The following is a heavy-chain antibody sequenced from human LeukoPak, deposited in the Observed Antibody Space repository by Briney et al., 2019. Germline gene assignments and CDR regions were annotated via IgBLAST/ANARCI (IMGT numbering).Heavy chain of an antibody. D-gene: IGHD3-10*01. CDR3: ARDPRTFGELLAYYFDY. CDR1: GYTFTGYY. V-gene: IGHV1-2*06. Sequence: ASVKVSCKASGYTFTGYYMHWVRQAPGQGLEWMGRINPNSGGTNYAQKFQGRVTMTRDTSISTAYMELSGLRSDDTAVYYCARDPRTFGELLAYYFDYWGQGTLVTVSS. J-gene: IGHJ4*02. CDR2: INPNSGGT.